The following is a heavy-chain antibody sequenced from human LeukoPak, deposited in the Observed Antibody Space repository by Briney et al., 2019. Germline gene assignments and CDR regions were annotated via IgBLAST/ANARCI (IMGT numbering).Heavy chain of an antibody. V-gene: IGHV1-69*13. J-gene: IGHJ6*03. D-gene: IGHD2-8*02. CDR3: ARTGNCTGATCYALHYYYMDV. CDR2: IIPIFATA. Sequence: SVKVSCKASGGTLSGYAISWVRQAPGQGLEWMGGIIPIFATANYAQKFRGRVTITADESTSTVYMELRSLTSDDTAVYYCARTGNCTGATCYALHYYYMDVWGKGTTVTVSS. CDR1: GGTLSGYA.